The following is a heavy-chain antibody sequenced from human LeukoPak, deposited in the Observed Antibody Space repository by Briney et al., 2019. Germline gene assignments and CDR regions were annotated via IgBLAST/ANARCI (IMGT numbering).Heavy chain of an antibody. J-gene: IGHJ4*02. Sequence: SETLSLTCTVSGGSLNTNTWWSWVRQPPGRGLEWTGEIFHSGSTNYNPSLESRLTISMDKSNNRFSLKLSSVTAADTAVYYCARDGDHIAVAGPFDHWGQGTLVTVSS. CDR1: GGSLNTNTW. D-gene: IGHD6-19*01. V-gene: IGHV4-4*02. CDR2: IFHSGST. CDR3: ARDGDHIAVAGPFDH.